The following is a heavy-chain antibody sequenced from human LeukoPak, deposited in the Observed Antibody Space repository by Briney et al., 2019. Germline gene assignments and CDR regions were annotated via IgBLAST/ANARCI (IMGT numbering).Heavy chain of an antibody. J-gene: IGHJ4*02. CDR1: GYILAGYY. V-gene: IGHV1-2*02. Sequence: EASVKVSCKASGYILAGYYMQWVRPAPRQGLERMGWINPNSDGTNYGQRYQGTVTMTRDTSISTAYMELSRLRSEDTAVYYCARGVGGSGWFVDYWGQGTLVTVSS. CDR2: INPNSDGT. CDR3: ARGVGGSGWFVDY. D-gene: IGHD6-19*01.